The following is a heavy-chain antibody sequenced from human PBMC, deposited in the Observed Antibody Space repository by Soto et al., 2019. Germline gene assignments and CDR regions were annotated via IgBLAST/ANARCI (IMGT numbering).Heavy chain of an antibody. CDR3: AKDLSESIAVAGTGFDY. D-gene: IGHD6-19*01. J-gene: IGHJ4*02. V-gene: IGHV3-23*01. CDR1: GFTFSSYA. Sequence: GSLRLSCAASGFTFSSYAMSWVRQAPGKGLEWVSAISGSGGSTYYADSVKGRFTISRDNSKNTLYLQMNSLRAEDTAVYYCAKDLSESIAVAGTGFDYWGQGTLVTVSS. CDR2: ISGSGGST.